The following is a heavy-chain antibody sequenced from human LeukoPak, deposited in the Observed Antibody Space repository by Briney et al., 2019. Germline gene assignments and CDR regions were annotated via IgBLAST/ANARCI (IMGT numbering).Heavy chain of an antibody. CDR2: IYYSGST. CDR1: GGSISSSSYY. Sequence: NPSETLSLTCTVSGGSISSSSYYWGWIRQPPGKGLEWIGSIYYSGSTYYNPSLKSRVNISVDTSKDQFSLKLSSVTAADTAVYYCALRFLEWLKWGQGTMVTVSS. V-gene: IGHV4-39*07. CDR3: ALRFLEWLK. J-gene: IGHJ3*01. D-gene: IGHD3-3*01.